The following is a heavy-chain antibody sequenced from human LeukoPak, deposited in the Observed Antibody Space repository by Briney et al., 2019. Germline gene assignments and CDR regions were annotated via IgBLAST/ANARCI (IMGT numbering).Heavy chain of an antibody. J-gene: IGHJ4*02. Sequence: GESLKISCQGSGYNFSNNCIGWVRQMPGKGLEWMGIIYPGDSDTRYSPSFQGQVTISADKSISTAYLQWSSLKASDTAMYYCARQKRGIAARPGFDYWGQGTLVTVSS. D-gene: IGHD6-6*01. CDR3: ARQKRGIAARPGFDY. V-gene: IGHV5-51*01. CDR1: GYNFSNNC. CDR2: IYPGDSDT.